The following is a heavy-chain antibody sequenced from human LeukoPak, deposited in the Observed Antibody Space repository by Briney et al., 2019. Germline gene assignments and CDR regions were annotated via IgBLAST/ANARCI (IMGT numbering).Heavy chain of an antibody. V-gene: IGHV1-69*05. CDR3: ARGSYDYVWGSYRCPDY. CDR2: IIPIFGTA. J-gene: IGHJ4*02. Sequence: ASVKVSCKASGGTFNSYAISWVRQAPRQGLEWMGGIIPIFGTANYAQKFQGRVTITTDESTSTAYMELSSLRSEDTAVYYCARGSYDYVWGSYRCPDYWGQGTLVTVSS. D-gene: IGHD3-16*02. CDR1: GGTFNSYA.